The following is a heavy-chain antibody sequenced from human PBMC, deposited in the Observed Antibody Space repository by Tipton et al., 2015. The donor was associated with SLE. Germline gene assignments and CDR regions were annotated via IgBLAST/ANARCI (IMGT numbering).Heavy chain of an antibody. Sequence: TLSLTCTVSGGSISSGGYYWNWIRQHPGKGLEWIGYIYYSGSTYSNPSLKSRVTISVDTTNNQFSLKLTSVTAADTAVYYCARDRAHRGRDDWGQGTLVTVSS. CDR2: IYYSGST. V-gene: IGHV4-31*03. D-gene: IGHD2-21*01. CDR3: ARDRAHRGRDD. J-gene: IGHJ4*02. CDR1: GGSISSGGYY.